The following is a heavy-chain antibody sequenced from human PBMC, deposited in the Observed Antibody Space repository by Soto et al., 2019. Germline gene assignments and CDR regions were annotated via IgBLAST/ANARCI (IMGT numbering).Heavy chain of an antibody. CDR2: IYWDDDK. CDR3: AQTPGPYYDFWSGYHEQSSFDY. D-gene: IGHD3-3*01. V-gene: IGHV2-5*02. CDR1: GFSLSTSGVG. J-gene: IGHJ4*02. Sequence: SGPTLVKPTQTLTLTCTFSGFSLSTSGVGVGWIRQPPGKALEWLALIYWDDDKRYSPSLKSRLTITKDTSKNQVVLTMTNMDPVDTATYYCAQTPGPYYDFWSGYHEQSSFDYWGQGTLVTVSS.